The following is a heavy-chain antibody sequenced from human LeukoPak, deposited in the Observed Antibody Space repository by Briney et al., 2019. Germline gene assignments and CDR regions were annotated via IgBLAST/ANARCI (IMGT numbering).Heavy chain of an antibody. CDR2: IDQDGSER. Sequence: PGGSLRLSCAVSGFTLSNYWMSWVRQPPGKGLEWVANIDQDGSERHYVSSVRGRFTISRDNAKKSLYLQMNSLRAEDTAVYYCVRDRDDFRCPHDYWGQGTLVTVPS. J-gene: IGHJ4*02. D-gene: IGHD3/OR15-3a*01. CDR1: GFTLSNYW. CDR3: VRDRDDFRCPHDY. V-gene: IGHV3-7*05.